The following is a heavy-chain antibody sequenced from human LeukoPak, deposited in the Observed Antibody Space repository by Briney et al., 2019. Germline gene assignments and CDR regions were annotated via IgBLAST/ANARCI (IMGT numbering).Heavy chain of an antibody. V-gene: IGHV3-66*02. Sequence: GGSLRLSCAASGFTVSSNYMSWVRQAPGKGLEWVSVIYSGGSTYYADSVKGRFTISRDNSKNTLYLQMNSLRAEDTAVYYCARGDIAAAGPNFDYWGQGTLVTVSS. CDR2: IYSGGST. CDR1: GFTVSSNY. D-gene: IGHD6-13*01. CDR3: ARGDIAAAGPNFDY. J-gene: IGHJ4*02.